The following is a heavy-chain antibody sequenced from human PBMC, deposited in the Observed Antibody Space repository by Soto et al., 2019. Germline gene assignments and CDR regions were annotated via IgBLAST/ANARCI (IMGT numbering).Heavy chain of an antibody. Sequence: QVQLVESGGGVVQPGRSLRLSCAASGFTFSSYGMHWVRQAPGKGLEWVAVISYDGSNKYYADSVKGRFTISRDNSKNTLYLQMNSLRAEDTAVYYCAKAQIPRRGATKAWELYYYYGMDVWGQGTTVTVSS. J-gene: IGHJ6*02. CDR3: AKAQIPRRGATKAWELYYYYGMDV. D-gene: IGHD1-26*01. CDR1: GFTFSSYG. CDR2: ISYDGSNK. V-gene: IGHV3-30*18.